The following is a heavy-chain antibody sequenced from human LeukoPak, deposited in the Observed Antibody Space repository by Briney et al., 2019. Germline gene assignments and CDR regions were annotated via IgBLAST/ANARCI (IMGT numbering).Heavy chain of an antibody. CDR3: AKIIPATAY. D-gene: IGHD6-13*01. CDR1: GFTFSSYA. Sequence: PGGSLILSCAASGFTFSSYAMSWVRQAPGKGLEWVSSITGSGDGTYYADSVKGRFTISRDNSKNTLFLQMNSLSAEDAAVYFCAKIIPATAYWGQGTLVTVSS. CDR2: ITGSGDGT. J-gene: IGHJ4*02. V-gene: IGHV3-23*01.